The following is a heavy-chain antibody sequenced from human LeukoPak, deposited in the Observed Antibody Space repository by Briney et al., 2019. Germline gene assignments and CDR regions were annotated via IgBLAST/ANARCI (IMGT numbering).Heavy chain of an antibody. CDR3: ARDLTPGGFDY. J-gene: IGHJ4*02. V-gene: IGHV3-53*01. Sequence: PGGSLRLSCAVSRFTVSNNYLAWVRQAPGKGLEWVSFIYANNDTHYADSVKGRFTISRDNSKNTLYLQMDNLRVDDTAVYYCARDLTPGGFDYWGQGTLVVVSS. CDR2: IYANNDT. D-gene: IGHD3-9*01. CDR1: RFTVSNNY.